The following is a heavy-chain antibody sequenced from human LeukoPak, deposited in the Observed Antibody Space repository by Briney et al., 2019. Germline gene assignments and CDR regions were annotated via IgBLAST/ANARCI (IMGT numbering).Heavy chain of an antibody. CDR2: IYHSGST. CDR1: SDSISSTYW. CDR3: ASSTSTDPQLDP. V-gene: IGHV4-4*02. J-gene: IGHJ5*02. D-gene: IGHD2/OR15-2a*01. Sequence: SETLSLTCAVSSDSISSTYWWAWVRQPPGKGLEWIGEIYHSGSTNYNPSLKSRLTISVDKSKNQFSLKVTSVTAADTAVYFCASSTSTDPQLDPWGQGTLVTVSS.